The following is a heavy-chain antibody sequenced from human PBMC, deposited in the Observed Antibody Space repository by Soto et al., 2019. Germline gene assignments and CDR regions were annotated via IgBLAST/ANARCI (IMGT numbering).Heavy chain of an antibody. J-gene: IGHJ4*02. CDR1: VYTFSNFW. D-gene: IGHD6-13*01. CDR3: ARSPRSSPYFDF. CDR2: IYPGDHET. V-gene: IGHV5-51*01. Sequence: GESLKISCQCSVYTFSNFWIGWVRQLPGQGLEWMGIIYPGDHETRYSPSFLGKVTISAETSINTAYLQWSSLEASDSAFYFCARSPRSSPYFDFWGQGALVTVSS.